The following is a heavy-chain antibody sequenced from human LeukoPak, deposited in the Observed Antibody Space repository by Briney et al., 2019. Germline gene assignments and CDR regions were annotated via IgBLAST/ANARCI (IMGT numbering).Heavy chain of an antibody. CDR3: ARQHPPPRISLVRGVEY. Sequence: SETLPLTCAVSGYSISSAYYWGWIRQPPGKGLEWIGTIYHSGNTYYNPSLKSRVTISVDTSKNQFSLKVSSVTAADTAVYYCARQHPPPRISLVRGVEYWGQGTLVTVSS. CDR1: GYSISSAYY. J-gene: IGHJ4*02. V-gene: IGHV4-38-2*01. D-gene: IGHD3-10*01. CDR2: IYHSGNT.